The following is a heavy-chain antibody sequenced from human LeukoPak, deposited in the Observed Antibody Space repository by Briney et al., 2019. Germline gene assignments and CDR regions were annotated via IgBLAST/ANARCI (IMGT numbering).Heavy chain of an antibody. CDR3: ARARDGYNLDY. CDR1: GVSISGGSYY. V-gene: IGHV4-61*02. CDR2: IYISGSP. Sequence: SQTLSLTCNVSGVSISGGSYYWSWIRQPAGKGLEWIGRIYISGSPKYNPSLRSRVTVSVDTSKSQFSLKLSSVTAADTAVYYCARARDGYNLDYWGQGTLVTVSS. J-gene: IGHJ4*02. D-gene: IGHD5-24*01.